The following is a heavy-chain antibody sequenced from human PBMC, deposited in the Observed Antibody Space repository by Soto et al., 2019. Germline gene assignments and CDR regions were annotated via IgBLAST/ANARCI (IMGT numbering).Heavy chain of an antibody. V-gene: IGHV1-18*01. Sequence: QVHLVQSGVEVKTPGASVKVSCQASGYTFFTYDISWVRQAPGQGLEWMGWISTYSGDTKYAQKFQGTVTMTTATSTTTAYLELRSLRYDDTAVYYCARHHGPTTSENWFDPWGQGTLVTVSS. D-gene: IGHD5-12*01. J-gene: IGHJ5*02. CDR1: GYTFFTYD. CDR2: ISTYSGDT. CDR3: ARHHGPTTSENWFDP.